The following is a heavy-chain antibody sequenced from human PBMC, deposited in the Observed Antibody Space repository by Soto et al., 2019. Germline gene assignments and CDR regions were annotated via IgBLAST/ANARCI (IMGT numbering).Heavy chain of an antibody. Sequence: PGGSLRLSCAASGFTFSDYYMSWIRQAPGKGLEWVSYISSSGSTIYYADSVKGRFTISRDNAKNSLYLQMNSLRAEDTAVYYCATRQRYCSSTSCYTLGRYAFDIWGQGTMVTVSS. J-gene: IGHJ3*02. D-gene: IGHD2-2*02. V-gene: IGHV3-11*01. CDR1: GFTFSDYY. CDR2: ISSSGSTI. CDR3: ATRQRYCSSTSCYTLGRYAFDI.